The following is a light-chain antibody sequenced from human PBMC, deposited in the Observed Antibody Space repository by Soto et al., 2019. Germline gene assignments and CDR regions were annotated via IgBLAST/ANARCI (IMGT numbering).Light chain of an antibody. V-gene: IGLV2-14*01. CDR2: EVT. J-gene: IGLJ1*01. CDR1: SSDVGGYNY. CDR3: SSYTTSSTLV. Sequence: ALTQPASVSGSPGQSITISCTGTSSDVGGYNYVSWYQQHPGKAPKLMIYEVTNRPSGVSNRFSGSKSGNTASLTISGLQAEDEADYYCSSYTTSSTLVFGTGTKLTVL.